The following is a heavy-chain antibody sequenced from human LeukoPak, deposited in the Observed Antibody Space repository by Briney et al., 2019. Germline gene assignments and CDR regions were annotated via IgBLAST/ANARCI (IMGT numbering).Heavy chain of an antibody. V-gene: IGHV3-30-3*01. D-gene: IGHD3-22*01. J-gene: IGHJ6*02. CDR3: ARDSQWLSGASSYYGMDV. CDR1: GFTFSSYA. Sequence: PGRSLRLSCAASGFTFSSYAMHWVRQAPGKGLEWVAVISYDGSNKYYADSVKGRFTISRDNSKNTLYLQMNSLRAEDTAVYYCARDSQWLSGASSYYGMDVWGQGTTVTVSS. CDR2: ISYDGSNK.